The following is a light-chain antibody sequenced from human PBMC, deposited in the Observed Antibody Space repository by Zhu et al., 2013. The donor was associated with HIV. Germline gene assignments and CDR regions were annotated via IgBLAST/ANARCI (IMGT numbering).Light chain of an antibody. J-gene: IGKJ1*01. CDR2: SAS. Sequence: EIVMTQSPATLSVSPGERATLSCRASQSVRSNLAWYQQRPGQAPRLLIYSASTRATGIPARFSGSGSGTEFTLTISSLQSEDFAVYYCQQYNNWPRTFGQGTKVEI. V-gene: IGKV3-15*01. CDR1: QSVRSN. CDR3: QQYNNWPRT.